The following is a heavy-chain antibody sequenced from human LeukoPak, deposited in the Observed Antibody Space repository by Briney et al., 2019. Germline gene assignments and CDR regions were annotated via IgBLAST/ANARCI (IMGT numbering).Heavy chain of an antibody. CDR1: GFTFSSYA. Sequence: GGSLRLSCAASGFTFSSYAMSWVRQAPGKGLEWVSAISGSGGSTYYADSVKGRFTISRDNSKNTLYLQMNSLGAEDTAVYYCAKGSLLWFGVLEWGQGTLVTVSS. V-gene: IGHV3-23*01. J-gene: IGHJ4*02. CDR2: ISGSGGST. CDR3: AKGSLLWFGVLE. D-gene: IGHD3-10*01.